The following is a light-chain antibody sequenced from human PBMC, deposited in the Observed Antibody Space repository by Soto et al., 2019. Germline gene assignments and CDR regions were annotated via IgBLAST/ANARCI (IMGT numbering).Light chain of an antibody. CDR1: QSVSSSY. CDR2: GAS. CDR3: QHYAGSPYT. J-gene: IGKJ2*01. Sequence: EIVLTQSPGTLSLSPGERATLSCRATQSVSSSYLAWYQQKPGQSPRLLIYGASSRATGIPDRFTGSGSGTDFTLTISRLEPEDFAVYFCQHYAGSPYTFGQGTKLEIK. V-gene: IGKV3-20*01.